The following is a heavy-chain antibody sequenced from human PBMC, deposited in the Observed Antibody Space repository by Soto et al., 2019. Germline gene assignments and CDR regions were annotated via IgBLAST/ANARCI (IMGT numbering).Heavy chain of an antibody. D-gene: IGHD1-1*01. Sequence: DVQLVEYGGGLIQPGESLRLSCAAFGLTISGKKYVAWVRHAPGKGLEWVSALYDVDGSFYADSVTGRFTTSSDSSKTTGYLQMNDLRPDDTAVYYCATWHEREHAFDVWGQGTTVTISS. CDR2: LYDVDGS. CDR1: GLTISGKKY. V-gene: IGHV3-53*01. CDR3: ATWHEREHAFDV. J-gene: IGHJ3*01.